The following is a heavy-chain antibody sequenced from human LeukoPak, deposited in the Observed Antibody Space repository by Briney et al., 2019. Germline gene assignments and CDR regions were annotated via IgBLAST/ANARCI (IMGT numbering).Heavy chain of an antibody. CDR3: ARAPIMTFGLNYNYMDV. Sequence: SSETLSLTCTVSGGSISSSSYYWGRIRQSPGRGLEWIGSIYYSGTTYYNPSINSRVTISVDTSKNHCSLKLRAVTAANTAVYYCARAPIMTFGLNYNYMDVWGEGTTVIVFS. D-gene: IGHD3/OR15-3a*01. J-gene: IGHJ6*03. CDR1: GGSISSSSYY. CDR2: IYYSGTT. V-gene: IGHV4-39*07.